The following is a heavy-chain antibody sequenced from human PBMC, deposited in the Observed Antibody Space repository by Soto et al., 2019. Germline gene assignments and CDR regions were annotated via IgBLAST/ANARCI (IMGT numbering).Heavy chain of an antibody. CDR1: GFTFSSYW. D-gene: IGHD3-10*01. Sequence: GGSLRLSCAASGFTFSSYWMHWVRQAPGKGLVWVSRINSDGSSTSYADSVKGRFTISRDNAKNTLYLQMNSLRAEDTAVYYCARDPKGLLWFGAYYYGMDVWGQGTTVTVSS. V-gene: IGHV3-74*01. CDR3: ARDPKGLLWFGAYYYGMDV. CDR2: INSDGSST. J-gene: IGHJ6*02.